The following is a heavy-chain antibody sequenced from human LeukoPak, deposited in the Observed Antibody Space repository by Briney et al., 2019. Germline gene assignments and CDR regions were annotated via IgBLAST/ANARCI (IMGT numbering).Heavy chain of an antibody. D-gene: IGHD5-18*01. Sequence: GSLRLSCAASGFTFSSYGMHWVRQAPGKGLEWVSAITASGGNTYYADSVKGRFTISRDNSKNTLYLQVNSLRAEDTAVYYCAKGNGYSYGRYYFDYWGQGTLVTVSS. J-gene: IGHJ4*02. CDR2: ITASGGNT. V-gene: IGHV3-23*01. CDR3: AKGNGYSYGRYYFDY. CDR1: GFTFSSYG.